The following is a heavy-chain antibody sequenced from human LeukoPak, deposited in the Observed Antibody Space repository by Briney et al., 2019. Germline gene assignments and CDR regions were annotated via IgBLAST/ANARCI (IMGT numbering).Heavy chain of an antibody. V-gene: IGHV4-59*01. Sequence: SETLSLTCTVSGDSISTSYWSWIRQPPGKGLEWIGYIYYSGRTIYNTSLKSRVTISVDTSMAVDTSKIQVSLNLASVTAADTAVYYCARDIAATGNLDCWGQGTLVTVSS. J-gene: IGHJ4*02. CDR1: GDSISTSY. CDR3: ARDIAATGNLDC. D-gene: IGHD6-13*01. CDR2: IYYSGRT.